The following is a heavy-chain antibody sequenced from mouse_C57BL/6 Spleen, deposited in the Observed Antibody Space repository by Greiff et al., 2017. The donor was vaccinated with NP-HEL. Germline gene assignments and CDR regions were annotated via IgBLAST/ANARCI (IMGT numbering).Heavy chain of an antibody. Sequence: VQLQQSGPGLVQPSQSLSITCTVSGFSLTSYGVHWVRQSPGKGLEWLGVIWSGGSTDYNAAFISRLSISKDNSKSQVFFKMNSLQADDTAIYYCARERIYAGDAMDYWGQGTSVTVSS. D-gene: IGHD1-1*01. J-gene: IGHJ4*01. CDR1: GFSLTSYG. V-gene: IGHV2-2*01. CDR2: IWSGGST. CDR3: ARERIYAGDAMDY.